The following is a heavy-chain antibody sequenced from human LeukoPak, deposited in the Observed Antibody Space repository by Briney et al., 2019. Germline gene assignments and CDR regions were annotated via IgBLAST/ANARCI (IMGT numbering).Heavy chain of an antibody. V-gene: IGHV1-2*02. CDR3: ARGPNYYYDSSSPLIQGYYYYGMDV. Sequence: ASVKVSCKASGYTFTGYYMHWVRQAPGQGLEWMGWINPNSGGTNYAQKLQGRVTMTTDTSTSTAYMELRSLRSDDTAVYYCARGPNYYYDSSSPLIQGYYYYGMDVWGQGTTVTVSS. CDR1: GYTFTGYY. D-gene: IGHD3-22*01. CDR2: INPNSGGT. J-gene: IGHJ6*02.